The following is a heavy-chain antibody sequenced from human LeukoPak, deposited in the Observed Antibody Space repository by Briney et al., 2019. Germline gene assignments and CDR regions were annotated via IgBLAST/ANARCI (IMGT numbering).Heavy chain of an antibody. CDR3: AKGYCSSTSCYLGNWFDP. Sequence: GGSLRLSCAASGFTFSSYGMHWVRQAPGKGLEWVAVISYDGSNKYYADSVKGRFTISRDNSKNTLYLQMNSLRAEDTAVCYCAKGYCSSTSCYLGNWFDPWGQGTLVTVSS. V-gene: IGHV3-30*18. CDR2: ISYDGSNK. D-gene: IGHD2-2*01. J-gene: IGHJ5*02. CDR1: GFTFSSYG.